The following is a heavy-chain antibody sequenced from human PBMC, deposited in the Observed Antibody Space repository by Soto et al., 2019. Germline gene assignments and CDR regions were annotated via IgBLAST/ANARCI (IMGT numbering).Heavy chain of an antibody. J-gene: IGHJ4*02. CDR1: GFTFQDSF. CDR2: ISSSSSYT. V-gene: IGHV3-11*06. Sequence: PXGSLRLGCSASGFTFQDSFVSWTLQVTGIELEWVSYISSSSSYTNYADYVKGRFTISRDNAKNSLYLQMNSLRAEDTAVYYCARDTPYYYDSSGYHFDYWGQGTLVTVSS. D-gene: IGHD3-22*01. CDR3: ARDTPYYYDSSGYHFDY.